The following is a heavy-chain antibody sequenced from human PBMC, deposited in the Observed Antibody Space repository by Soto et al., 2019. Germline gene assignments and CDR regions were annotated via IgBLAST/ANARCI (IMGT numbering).Heavy chain of an antibody. CDR2: IIPILGIA. CDR3: ARESRVRGVPRLGWFDP. D-gene: IGHD3-10*01. J-gene: IGHJ5*02. V-gene: IGHV1-69*04. CDR1: GGTFSSYT. Sequence: SVKVSCKASGGTFSSYTISWVRQAPGQGLEWMGRIIPILGIANYAQKFQGRVTITADKSTSTAYMELSSLRSEDTAVYYCARESRVRGVPRLGWFDPWGQGTLVTVSS.